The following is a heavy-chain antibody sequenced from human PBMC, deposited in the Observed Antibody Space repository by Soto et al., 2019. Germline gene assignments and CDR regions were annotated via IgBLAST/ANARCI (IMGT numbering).Heavy chain of an antibody. CDR2: IRSKANSYAT. D-gene: IGHD5-12*01. CDR1: GFAFSGSA. Sequence: GGSLRLSCAASGFAFSGSAMHWVRQASGKGLEWVGRIRSKANSYATAYAASVKGRFTISRDDSKNTAYLQMNSLKTEDTAVYYCTRHVDVEMATITPADAFDIWGQGTMVTVSS. V-gene: IGHV3-73*01. CDR3: TRHVDVEMATITPADAFDI. J-gene: IGHJ3*02.